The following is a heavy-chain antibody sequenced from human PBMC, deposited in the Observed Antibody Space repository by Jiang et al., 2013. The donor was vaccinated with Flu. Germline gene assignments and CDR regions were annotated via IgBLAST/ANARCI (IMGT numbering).Heavy chain of an antibody. CDR2: IYYSGST. Sequence: LLKPSETLSLTCTVSGDSISSSSYYWGWIRQPPGKGLEWIGSIYYSGSTYYNPSLKSRVTISVDTSKNQFSLKLSSVTAADTAVYYCARHDGYSYGFDYWGQGTLVTVSS. CDR1: GDSISSSSYY. J-gene: IGHJ4*02. V-gene: IGHV4-39*01. CDR3: ARHDGYSYGFDY. D-gene: IGHD5-18*01.